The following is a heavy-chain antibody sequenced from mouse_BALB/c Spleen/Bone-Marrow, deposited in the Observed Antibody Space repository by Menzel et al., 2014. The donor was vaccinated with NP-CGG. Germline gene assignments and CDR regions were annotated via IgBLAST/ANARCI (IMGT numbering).Heavy chain of an antibody. CDR3: ARREDGYYDAMDY. Sequence: EVMLVESGGGLVKPGGSLKLSCAASGFAFSSYDMSWVRQTPEKRLEWVAYISSGGGSTYYPDTVKGRFTISRDNAKNTLYLQMSSLKSEDTAMYYCARREDGYYDAMDYWGQGTSVTVSS. CDR1: GFAFSSYD. CDR2: ISSGGGST. J-gene: IGHJ4*01. V-gene: IGHV5-12-1*01. D-gene: IGHD2-3*01.